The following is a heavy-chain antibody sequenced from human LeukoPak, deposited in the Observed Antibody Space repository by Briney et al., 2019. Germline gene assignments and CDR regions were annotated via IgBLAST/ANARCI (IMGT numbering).Heavy chain of an antibody. D-gene: IGHD7-27*01. J-gene: IGHJ4*02. CDR2: ISSNGGST. V-gene: IGHV3-64*01. CDR3: ARGVWVFGY. CDR1: GFTFSSYA. Sequence: GGSLRLSCAASGFTFSSYAMHWVRQAPGKGLEYVSAISSNGGSTYYANSVKGRFTISRDNSKNTLYLQMGSLRAEDMAVYYCARGVWVFGYWGQGTLVTVSS.